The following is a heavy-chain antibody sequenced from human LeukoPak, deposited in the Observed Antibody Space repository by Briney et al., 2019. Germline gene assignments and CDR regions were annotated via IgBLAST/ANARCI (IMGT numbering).Heavy chain of an antibody. CDR1: GFTVSSNY. D-gene: IGHD3-10*01. J-gene: IGHJ6*02. Sequence: GGSLRLSCAASGFTVSSNYMSWVRQAPGKGLEWVSVIYSGGSTYYADSAKGRFTISRDNSKNTLYLQMNSLRAEDTAVYYCARDRVRGVAYGMDVWGQGTTVTVSS. CDR2: IYSGGST. CDR3: ARDRVRGVAYGMDV. V-gene: IGHV3-66*01.